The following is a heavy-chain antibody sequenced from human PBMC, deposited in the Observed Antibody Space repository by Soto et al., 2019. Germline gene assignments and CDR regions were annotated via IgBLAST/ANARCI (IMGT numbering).Heavy chain of an antibody. D-gene: IGHD5-12*01. CDR1: GGTFSSYT. Sequence: ASVKVSCKASGGTFSSYTISWVRRAPGQGLEWMGRIIPILGIANYAQKFQGRVTITADKSTSTAYMGLSSLRSEDTAVYYCARDPVATITLGYWGQGTLVTVSS. V-gene: IGHV1-69*04. CDR3: ARDPVATITLGY. CDR2: IIPILGIA. J-gene: IGHJ4*02.